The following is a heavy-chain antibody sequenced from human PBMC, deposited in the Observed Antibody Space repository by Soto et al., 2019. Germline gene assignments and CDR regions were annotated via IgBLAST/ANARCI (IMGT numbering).Heavy chain of an antibody. Sequence: SETLSLTCTVSGGSISSGGYYWSWIRQHPGKGLEWIGYIYYSGSTYYNPSLKSRVTISVDTSKNQFSLKLSSVTAADTAVYYCARGLDDSSGYYLALINWFDPWGQGTLVTVSS. CDR2: IYYSGST. CDR3: ARGLDDSSGYYLALINWFDP. J-gene: IGHJ5*02. CDR1: GGSISSGGYY. D-gene: IGHD3-22*01. V-gene: IGHV4-31*03.